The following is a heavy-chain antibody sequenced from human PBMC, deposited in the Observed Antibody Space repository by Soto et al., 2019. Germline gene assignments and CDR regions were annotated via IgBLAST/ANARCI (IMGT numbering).Heavy chain of an antibody. J-gene: IGHJ3*02. Sequence: SETLSLTCTVSGGSTNNYYWSWIRQPPGKGLEWIGEIYHSGSTNYNPSLKSRVTISVDKSKNQFSLKLSSVTAADTAVYYCANNGGGSSVDAFDIWGQGTMVTVSS. CDR1: GGSTNNYY. CDR2: IYHSGST. D-gene: IGHD3-22*01. V-gene: IGHV4-59*12. CDR3: ANNGGGSSVDAFDI.